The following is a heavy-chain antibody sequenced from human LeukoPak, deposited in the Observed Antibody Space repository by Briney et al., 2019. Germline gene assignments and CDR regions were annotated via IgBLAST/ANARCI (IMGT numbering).Heavy chain of an antibody. V-gene: IGHV4-39*01. D-gene: IGHD3-16*01. CDR1: GGSFSDYH. Sequence: PSETLSLTCAVYGGSFSDYHWGWIRQPPGKGLEWIGSIYYSGSTYYNPSLKSRVTISVDTSKNQFSLKLSSVTAADTAVYYCARQYPGYDYVLTGDAFDIWGQGTMVTVSS. CDR3: ARQYPGYDYVLTGDAFDI. J-gene: IGHJ3*02. CDR2: IYYSGST.